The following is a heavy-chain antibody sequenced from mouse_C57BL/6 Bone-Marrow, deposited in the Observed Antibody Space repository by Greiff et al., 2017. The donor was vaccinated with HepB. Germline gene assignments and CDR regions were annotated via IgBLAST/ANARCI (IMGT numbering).Heavy chain of an antibody. V-gene: IGHV10-3*01. Sequence: EVQRVESGGVLVQPKGSLKLSCAASGFTFNTYAMHWVRQAPGKGLEWVARIRSKSSNYATYYADSVKDRFTISRDDSQSMLYLQMNNLKTEDTAMYYCVGEDGYHYAMDYWGQGTSVTVSS. CDR2: IRSKSSNYAT. CDR1: GFTFNTYA. CDR3: VGEDGYHYAMDY. J-gene: IGHJ4*01. D-gene: IGHD2-3*01.